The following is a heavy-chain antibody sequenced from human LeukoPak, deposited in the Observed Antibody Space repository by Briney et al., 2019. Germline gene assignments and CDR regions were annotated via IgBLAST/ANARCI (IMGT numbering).Heavy chain of an antibody. Sequence: SETLSLTCAVYGGFFSGYYWSWIRQPPGKGLEWIGEINHSGSTNYNPSLKSRVTISVDTSKNQFSLKLSSVPAADTAVYYCARGRPITIFGVVIRVRNWFDPWGQGTLVTVSS. CDR2: INHSGST. J-gene: IGHJ5*02. CDR1: GGFFSGYY. CDR3: ARGRPITIFGVVIRVRNWFDP. D-gene: IGHD3-3*01. V-gene: IGHV4-34*01.